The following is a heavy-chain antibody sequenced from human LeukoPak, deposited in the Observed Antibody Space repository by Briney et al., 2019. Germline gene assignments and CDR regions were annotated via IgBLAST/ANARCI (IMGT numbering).Heavy chain of an antibody. V-gene: IGHV4-59*07. CDR2: IYYSGSS. J-gene: IGHJ4*02. CDR1: GGSISSYY. Sequence: SDTVSLTCTVSGGSISSYYWSWVRQPPGKGLEWIGYIYYSGSSNYNPSLKSRVTISVDTSKNQFSLKLSSVTAADTAVYYCARVVQDIVVVPAAMATFDYWGQGTLVTVSS. D-gene: IGHD2-2*01. CDR3: ARVVQDIVVVPAAMATFDY.